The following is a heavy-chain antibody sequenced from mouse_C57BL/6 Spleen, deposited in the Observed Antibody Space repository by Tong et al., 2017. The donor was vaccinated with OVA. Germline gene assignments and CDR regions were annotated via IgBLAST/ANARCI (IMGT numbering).Heavy chain of an antibody. CDR3: ARDPGRRYAMDY. CDR2: IDPSDSYT. V-gene: IGHV1-69*02. Sequence: VQLQESGAELVKPGASVKLSCKASGYTFTSYWMHWVKQRPGQGLEWIGEIDPSDSYTNYNQKFKGKATLTVDKSSSTAYMELARLTYEDSAVYYCARDPGRRYAMDYWGQGTSVTVSS. CDR1: GYTFTSYW. J-gene: IGHJ4*01.